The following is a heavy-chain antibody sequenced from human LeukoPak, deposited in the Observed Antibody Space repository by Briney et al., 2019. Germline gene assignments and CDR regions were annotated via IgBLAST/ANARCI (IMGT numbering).Heavy chain of an antibody. J-gene: IGHJ4*02. D-gene: IGHD5-12*01. CDR1: GFTFSSHS. CDR2: ISSSSSYI. CDR3: ARNGSDGFFDY. V-gene: IGHV3-21*01. Sequence: GGSLRLSCAASGFTFSSHSMNWVRQAPGKGLEWVSSISSSSSYIYYADSVKGRFTISRDNAKNSLYLQMNSLRAEDTAVYYCARNGSDGFFDYWGQGTLVTVSS.